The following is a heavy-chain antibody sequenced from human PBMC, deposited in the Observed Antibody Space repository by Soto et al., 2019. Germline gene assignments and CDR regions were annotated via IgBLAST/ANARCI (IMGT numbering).Heavy chain of an antibody. Sequence: QVQLQESGPGLVKSSQTLSLTCTVSGGSISSDNYYWSWIRQHPGKGLEWIGYISYNGNTYYNPSLKGRVTISVDTSKNQFFLKLNSVTAADTAVYYCARDSTWAATATDVWGQGTTVTVSS. D-gene: IGHD1-1*01. CDR1: GGSISSDNYY. V-gene: IGHV4-31*02. CDR2: ISYNGNT. J-gene: IGHJ6*02. CDR3: ARDSTWAATATDV.